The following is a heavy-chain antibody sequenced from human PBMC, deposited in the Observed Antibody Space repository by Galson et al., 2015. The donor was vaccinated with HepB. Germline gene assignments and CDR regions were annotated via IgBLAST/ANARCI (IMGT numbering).Heavy chain of an antibody. CDR3: ARAKWRQVLLEYHYYGMDV. Sequence: TLSLTCAVVGGSFSTYHWTWIRQPPGKGLEWIGEITQSGSTHSNPSLKSRVTISMDTSKNQFSLKVRSVSAADTAVYFCARAKWRQVLLEYHYYGMDVWGQGTTVSVSS. V-gene: IGHV4-34*01. D-gene: IGHD2/OR15-2a*01. CDR2: ITQSGST. CDR1: GGSFSTYH. J-gene: IGHJ6*01.